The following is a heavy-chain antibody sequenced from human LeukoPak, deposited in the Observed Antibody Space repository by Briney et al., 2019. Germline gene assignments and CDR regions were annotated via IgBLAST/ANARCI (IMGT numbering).Heavy chain of an antibody. CDR3: AKVRAPRRVVVTAIYYFDY. D-gene: IGHD2-21*02. CDR2: IWYDGSNK. Sequence: PGGSLRLSCAASGFTFSSYGMHWVRQAPGKGLEWVAVIWYDGSNKYYADSVKGRFTISRDNSKNTLYLQMNSLRAEDAAVYYCAKVRAPRRVVVTAIYYFDYWGQGTLVTVSS. J-gene: IGHJ4*02. CDR1: GFTFSSYG. V-gene: IGHV3-33*06.